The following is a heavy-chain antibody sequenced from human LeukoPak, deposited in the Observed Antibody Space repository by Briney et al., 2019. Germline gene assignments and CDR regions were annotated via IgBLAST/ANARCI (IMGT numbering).Heavy chain of an antibody. CDR3: AKDLESVAPYFDY. V-gene: IGHV3-30*18. CDR1: GFTFSSYG. J-gene: IGHJ4*02. Sequence: GGSLRLSCAASGFTFSSYGMHWVRQAPGKGLEWVAVISYDGSNKYYADSVKGRFTISRDNSKNTLYLQMNSLRAEDTAVYYCAKDLESVAPYFDYWGQGTLVTVSS. CDR2: ISYDGSNK. D-gene: IGHD3-3*01.